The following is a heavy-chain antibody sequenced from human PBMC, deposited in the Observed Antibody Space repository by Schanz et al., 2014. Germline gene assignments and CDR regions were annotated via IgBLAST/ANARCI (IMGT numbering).Heavy chain of an antibody. CDR3: AGDRDAGGYDS. Sequence: EVQLVESGGGLVKPGGSLRLSCAASGFTFSYYNMNWVRQAPGKGLEWVSSISNGGGYIYYADSVKGRFTISRDNAKNTVYPEMHTLRAEDTALYYGAGDRDAGGYDSWGQGTLVTVSS. D-gene: IGHD2-8*02. V-gene: IGHV3-21*01. CDR1: GFTFSYYN. J-gene: IGHJ5*01. CDR2: ISNGGGYI.